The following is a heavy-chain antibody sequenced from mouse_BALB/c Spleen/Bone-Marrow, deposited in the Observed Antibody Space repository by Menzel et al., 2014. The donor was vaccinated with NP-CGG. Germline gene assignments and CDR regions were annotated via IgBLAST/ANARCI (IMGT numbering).Heavy chain of an antibody. CDR2: IYPYNGGS. V-gene: IGHV1S29*02. Sequence: EVQLQQSGPELVKPGASVKISCKASRYTFTDYNMHWVKQSHGKSLEWIGYIYPYNGGSAYNQKFKSKATLTVDNSSSTAYMELRSLTSEDSAVYYCARELGGAYWGQGSLVTVSA. J-gene: IGHJ3*01. CDR1: RYTFTDYN. D-gene: IGHD4-1*01. CDR3: ARELGGAY.